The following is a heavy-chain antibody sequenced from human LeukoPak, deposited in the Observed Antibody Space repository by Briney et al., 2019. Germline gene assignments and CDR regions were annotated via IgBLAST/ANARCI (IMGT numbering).Heavy chain of an antibody. CDR3: AKDGGLWVSAHWGDS. D-gene: IGHD7-27*01. V-gene: IGHV3-23*01. J-gene: IGHJ4*02. CDR1: GFTFSSYT. Sequence: GGSLRLSCTASGFTFSSYTMSWVRQAPGKGLKWVSTITTGGPNTYYADSVKGRFTVSRDDSKNTLHLQMNSLRAEDTAVYYCAKDGGLWVSAHWGDSWGRGTLVTVSS. CDR2: ITTGGPNT.